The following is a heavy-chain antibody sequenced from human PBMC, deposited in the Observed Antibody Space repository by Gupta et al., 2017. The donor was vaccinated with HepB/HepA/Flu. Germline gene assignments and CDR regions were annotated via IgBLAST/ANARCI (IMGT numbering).Heavy chain of an antibody. CDR1: GFKFSTYE. D-gene: IGHD6-25*01. V-gene: IGHV3-48*03. CDR3: ARDSHGYLRGGMTCDN. CDR2: ISSSGTTI. J-gene: IGHJ3*02. Sequence: EVQLVESGGDLVQTGGSIRTARAEPGFKFSTYEMNWVRQAPGKGLEWVSYISSSGTTIHYADSVRGRFTISRDNAMNSLYLQMNSLTAEDTALYYCARDSHGYLRGGMTCDNWGQGTMVSVSS.